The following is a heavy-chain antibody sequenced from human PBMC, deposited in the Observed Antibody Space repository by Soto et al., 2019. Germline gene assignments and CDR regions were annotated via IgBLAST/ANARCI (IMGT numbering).Heavy chain of an antibody. Sequence: EVQLVESGGGLVQPGGSLRLSCAASGFTFSSYWMHWVRQAPGKGLVWVSRINSDGSGAYYADPAKGRFTISRDNAKNTVYLQMNSLRAEDTALYYCARGLKNYYGMDVWGQGTTVTVSS. CDR3: ARGLKNYYGMDV. J-gene: IGHJ6*02. CDR2: INSDGSGA. V-gene: IGHV3-74*01. CDR1: GFTFSSYW.